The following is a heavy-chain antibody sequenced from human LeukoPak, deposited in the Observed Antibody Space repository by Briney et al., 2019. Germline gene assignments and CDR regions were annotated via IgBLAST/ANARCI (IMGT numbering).Heavy chain of an antibody. J-gene: IGHJ4*02. CDR1: GYTFTSYG. V-gene: IGHV1-18*01. CDR3: ARAPRDIVLMVYAIYFDY. Sequence: GASVKVSCKASGYTFTSYGISWVRQAPGQGLEWMGWISAYNGNTNYAQKLQGRVTMTTDTSTSTVYMELRSLRSDDTAVYYCARAPRDIVLMVYAIYFDYWGQGTLVTVSS. D-gene: IGHD2-8*01. CDR2: ISAYNGNT.